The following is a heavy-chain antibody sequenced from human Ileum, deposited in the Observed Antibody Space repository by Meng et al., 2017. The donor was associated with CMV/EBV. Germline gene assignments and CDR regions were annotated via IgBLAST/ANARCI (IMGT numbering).Heavy chain of an antibody. J-gene: IGHJ4*02. Sequence: QSGDEGKKDWNAVGISSEALGYSCRDYAGTWVLQVPWQGLDVIGRIRGDNDNTNNAQKFQGRVTMMTDSFTRTDYMQLRTLRSDDSAMYYCARGKPNLVGATGFDHWGQGTLVTVSS. CDR3: ARGKPNLVGATGFDH. D-gene: IGHD1-26*01. CDR1: GYSCRDYA. V-gene: IGHV1-18*01. CDR2: IRGDNDNT.